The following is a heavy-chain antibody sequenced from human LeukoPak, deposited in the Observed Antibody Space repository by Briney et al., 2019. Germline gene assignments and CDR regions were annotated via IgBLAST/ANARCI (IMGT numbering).Heavy chain of an antibody. CDR1: GLTFSNAW. CDR2: IKRKTDGATT. J-gene: IGHJ6*03. D-gene: IGHD3-9*01. V-gene: IGHV3-15*01. CDR3: TVGAPYYDISTGTDEYYYYYMDV. Sequence: GGSLRLSCAASGLTFSNAWMSWVRQTPGKGLEWIGRIKRKTDGATTDYAAPVKGRFTISRDDSKNTLFLQMNSLQREDTAVYYCTVGAPYYDISTGTDEYYYYYMDVWGKGTTVTVSS.